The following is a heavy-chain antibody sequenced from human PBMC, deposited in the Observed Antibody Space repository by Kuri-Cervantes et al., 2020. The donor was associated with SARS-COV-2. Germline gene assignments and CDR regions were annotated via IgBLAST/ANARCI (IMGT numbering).Heavy chain of an antibody. CDR2: IYYSGST. D-gene: IGHD3-10*01. Sequence: SETLSVSCTVSGGSISSSSYYWGWIRQPPGKGLEWIGSIYYSGSTYYNPSLKSRVTISVDTSKNQFSLKLSPVTAADTAVYYCARHGLRYYGSGSLTTFDYWGQGTLVTVSS. V-gene: IGHV4-39*01. J-gene: IGHJ4*02. CDR3: ARHGLRYYGSGSLTTFDY. CDR1: GGSISSSSYY.